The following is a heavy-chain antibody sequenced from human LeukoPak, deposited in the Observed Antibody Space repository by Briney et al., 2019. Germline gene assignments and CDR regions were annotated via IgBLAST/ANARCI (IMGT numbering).Heavy chain of an antibody. CDR3: ATGAPTVTTWPPAEQYYYMDV. J-gene: IGHJ6*03. V-gene: IGHV1-46*01. Sequence: VASVKVSCKASGYTFTSYYMHWVRQAPGQGLEWMGIINPSGGSTSYAQKFQGRVTMTRDMSTSTVYMELSSLRSEDTAVYYCATGAPTVTTWPPAEQYYYMDVWGKGTTVTISS. CDR2: INPSGGST. CDR1: GYTFTSYY. D-gene: IGHD4-17*01.